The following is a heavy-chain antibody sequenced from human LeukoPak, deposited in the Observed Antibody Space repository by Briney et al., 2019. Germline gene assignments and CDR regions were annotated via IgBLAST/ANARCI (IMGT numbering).Heavy chain of an antibody. D-gene: IGHD4-17*01. CDR1: GSTFSSYW. CDR2: IKQDGSEK. V-gene: IGHV3-7*01. Sequence: GGSLRLSCAASGSTFSSYWMSWVHQAPGKGLEWVANIKQDGSEKYYVDSVKGRFTISRDNAKNSLYLQMNSLRAADTAVYYCARDTTTVTTGGFDYWGQGTLVTVSS. J-gene: IGHJ4*02. CDR3: ARDTTTVTTGGFDY.